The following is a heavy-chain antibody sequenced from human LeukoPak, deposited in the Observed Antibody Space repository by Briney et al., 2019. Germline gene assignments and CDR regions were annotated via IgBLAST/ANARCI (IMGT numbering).Heavy chain of an antibody. Sequence: GGSLRLSCAASGFTFRNYGMSWVRQAPGKGLEWVSTLSGSGGSTYYADSVKGRFTISRDNSKNTLYLQMNSLRAEDTAVYYRAKGGNYDILTGYHPFDYWGQGILVTVSS. CDR2: LSGSGGST. V-gene: IGHV3-23*01. CDR3: AKGGNYDILTGYHPFDY. CDR1: GFTFRNYG. D-gene: IGHD3-9*01. J-gene: IGHJ4*02.